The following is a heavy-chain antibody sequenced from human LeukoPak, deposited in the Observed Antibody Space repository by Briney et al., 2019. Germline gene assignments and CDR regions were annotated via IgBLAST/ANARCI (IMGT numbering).Heavy chain of an antibody. Sequence: SETLSLTCTVSGGSISSSSYYWGWVRQPPGKGLEWVGSIYYSGSTYYNPSLKSRVTISVDTSKNQYSLKLSSVTAADTAVYYCARDCKQSSSSRGMDVWGQGTTVTVSS. D-gene: IGHD6-13*01. CDR3: ARDCKQSSSSRGMDV. CDR2: IYYSGST. V-gene: IGHV4-39*07. CDR1: GGSISSSSYY. J-gene: IGHJ6*02.